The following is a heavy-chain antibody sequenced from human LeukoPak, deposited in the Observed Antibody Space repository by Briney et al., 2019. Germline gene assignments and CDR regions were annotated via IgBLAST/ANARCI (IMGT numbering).Heavy chain of an antibody. J-gene: IGHJ4*02. V-gene: IGHV1-69*05. CDR1: GGTFSSYA. D-gene: IGHD3-22*01. Sequence: ASVKVSCKASGGTFSSYAISCVRQAPGQGLEWMGGIIPIFGTANYAQKFQGRVTITTDESTSTAYMELSSLRSEDTAVYYCARGGYYDSSGPVPFDYWGQGTLVTVSS. CDR2: IIPIFGTA. CDR3: ARGGYYDSSGPVPFDY.